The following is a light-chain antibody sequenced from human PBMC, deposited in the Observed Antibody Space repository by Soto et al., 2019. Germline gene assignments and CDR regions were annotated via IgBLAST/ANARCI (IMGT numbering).Light chain of an antibody. CDR2: DVT. J-gene: IGLJ1*01. CDR1: SSDVGAFNY. CDR3: SSYTTRNTEV. V-gene: IGLV2-14*03. Sequence: QSVLTQPASVSGSPGQSISISCIGTSSDVGAFNYVSWYQHHPGKAPQLIIYDVTSRPSGVSNRFSASKSGNTVSLTISGLQAEDEADYYCSSYTTRNTEVFGTGTKVTVL.